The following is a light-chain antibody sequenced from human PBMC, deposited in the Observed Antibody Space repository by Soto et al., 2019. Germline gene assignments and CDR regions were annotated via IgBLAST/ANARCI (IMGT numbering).Light chain of an antibody. CDR2: GAS. V-gene: IGKV3-15*01. CDR3: QQYNNWPTLT. Sequence: EIVMTQSPATLSVSPGETATLSCRASQSVSNNVAWYQQKPGQAPRLLILGASTRATGIPARFSGSGSGTEFTLSISSLQSEDFAVYYCQQYNNWPTLTFGGGTKVDIK. J-gene: IGKJ4*01. CDR1: QSVSNN.